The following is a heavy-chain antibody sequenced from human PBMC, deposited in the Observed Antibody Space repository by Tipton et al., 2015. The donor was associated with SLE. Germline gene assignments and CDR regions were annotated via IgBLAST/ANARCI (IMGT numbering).Heavy chain of an antibody. J-gene: IGHJ4*02. Sequence: SLRLSCAASGFTFSTYAMHWVRQAPGKGLEWVAVISYDGSNKYYADSVKGRFTISRDNSKNTLYLQMNSLRAEDTAVYYCARDLLIRYSSSLDYWGQGTLVTVSS. CDR3: ARDLLIRYSSSLDY. CDR2: ISYDGSNK. CDR1: GFTFSTYA. D-gene: IGHD6-6*01. V-gene: IGHV3-30*04.